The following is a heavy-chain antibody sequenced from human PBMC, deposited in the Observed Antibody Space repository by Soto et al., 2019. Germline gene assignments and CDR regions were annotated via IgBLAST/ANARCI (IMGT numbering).Heavy chain of an antibody. CDR1: GFTFSSYG. V-gene: IGHV3-33*01. Sequence: QVQLVESGGGVVQPGRSLRLSCAASGFTFSSYGMHWVRQAPGKGLEWGAVIWYDGRNKYYADSVKGRFTISSENSKNTLYLQLNSLSAEDTAVYYCARHCSGGSCPDWYFDLWGRGTLVTVSS. D-gene: IGHD2-15*01. CDR2: IWYDGRNK. CDR3: ARHCSGGSCPDWYFDL. J-gene: IGHJ2*01.